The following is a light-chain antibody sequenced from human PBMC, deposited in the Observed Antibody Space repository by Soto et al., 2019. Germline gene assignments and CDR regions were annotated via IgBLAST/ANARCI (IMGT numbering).Light chain of an antibody. CDR2: DVT. V-gene: IGLV2-11*01. CDR3: CSYAGSYSYV. Sequence: QSVLTQPRSVSGSPGQSVTISCTGTSSDIGGYNYVSWYQQHPGKAPKLMIYDVTKRPSGVPDRFSGSTSGNTASLTISGLLAEDEADYYCCSYAGSYSYVFGTGTKV. CDR1: SSDIGGYNY. J-gene: IGLJ1*01.